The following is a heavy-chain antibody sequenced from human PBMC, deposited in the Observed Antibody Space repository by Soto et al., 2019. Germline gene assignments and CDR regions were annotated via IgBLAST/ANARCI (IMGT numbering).Heavy chain of an antibody. CDR1: GGSFSGYY. Sequence: QVQLQQWGAGPLKPSETLSLTCAVLGGSFSGYYWSWIRQPPGKGLEWIGEINHSGSTNYNSSLKSRVIISVDTSKNQFSLKLSSVIVADTAVYYCARGNRRYSSGLNWFDPWGQGTLVTVSS. CDR3: ARGNRRYSSGLNWFDP. J-gene: IGHJ5*02. V-gene: IGHV4-34*01. D-gene: IGHD6-19*01. CDR2: INHSGST.